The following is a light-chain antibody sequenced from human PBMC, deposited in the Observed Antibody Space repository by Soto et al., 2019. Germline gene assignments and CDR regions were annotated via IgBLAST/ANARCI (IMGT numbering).Light chain of an antibody. CDR2: DVN. CDR3: TSWTTSTTMK. CDR1: SSDVGAYNY. Sequence: QSVLTQPASVSGSPGQSITISCTGTSSDVGAYNYVSWYQQHPGKAPKLMIYDVNIRPSGVSKRFSGSKSGNTASLTISGLQAEDEADYYCTSWTTSTTMKFGGGTKLTVL. J-gene: IGLJ2*01. V-gene: IGLV2-14*01.